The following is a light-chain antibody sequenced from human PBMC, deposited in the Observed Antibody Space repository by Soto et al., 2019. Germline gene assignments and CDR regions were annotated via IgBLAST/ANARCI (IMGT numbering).Light chain of an antibody. V-gene: IGKV3-20*01. Sequence: EIVLTQSPGTLSLSPGERATLSYSASQSVSSSYLAWYQQKPGQAPRLLIYVGSSRATGIPDRSSGSGSVIDFTLTISRLEPEDFAVYYCQQFGSSPRTFGQGTKVEIK. J-gene: IGKJ1*01. CDR2: VGS. CDR3: QQFGSSPRT. CDR1: QSVSSSY.